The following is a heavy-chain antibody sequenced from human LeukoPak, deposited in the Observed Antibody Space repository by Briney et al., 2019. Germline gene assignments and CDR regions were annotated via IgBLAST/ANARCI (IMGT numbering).Heavy chain of an antibody. CDR1: GFTFSHYA. CDR2: IGHDETDK. V-gene: IGHV3-30*04. J-gene: IGHJ4*02. D-gene: IGHD3-22*01. CDR3: ARNSDYYDYSPQSV. Sequence: GRSLRLSCAASGFTFSHYALHWVRQAPGKGLEWVALIGHDETDKYYADSVKGRFLISRDNSKNMLFLQMNSLIIEDTAVYYCARNSDYYDYSPQSVWGQGTLVIVS.